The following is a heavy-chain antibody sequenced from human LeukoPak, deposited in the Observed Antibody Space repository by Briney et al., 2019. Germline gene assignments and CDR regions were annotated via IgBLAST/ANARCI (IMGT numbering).Heavy chain of an antibody. CDR3: ARDYDSSGYYLS. V-gene: IGHV3-66*01. D-gene: IGHD3-22*01. Sequence: GGSLRLSCAASGFTVSSNYMSWVRQAPGKGLEWVSVIYSGGSTYYAACVKGRFTISRDNSKSTLYLQMNSLRAEDTAVYYCARDYDSSGYYLSWGQGTLVTVSS. CDR2: IYSGGST. CDR1: GFTVSSNY. J-gene: IGHJ5*02.